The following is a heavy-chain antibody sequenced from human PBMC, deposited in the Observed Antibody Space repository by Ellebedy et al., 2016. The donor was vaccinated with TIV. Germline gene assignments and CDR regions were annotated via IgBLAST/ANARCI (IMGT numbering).Heavy chain of an antibody. Sequence: AASVKVSCKASGYNFNTHGITWVRQAPGQGLEWQGWISAYNGNTNYAQKLQDRVTMTIDTFRTTAYMELRSLRSDDTAMYYCARAGGWSSVHSYWYLDLWGRGTLVTVSS. D-gene: IGHD2-15*01. V-gene: IGHV1-18*01. CDR3: ARAGGWSSVHSYWYLDL. CDR2: ISAYNGNT. CDR1: GYNFNTHG. J-gene: IGHJ2*01.